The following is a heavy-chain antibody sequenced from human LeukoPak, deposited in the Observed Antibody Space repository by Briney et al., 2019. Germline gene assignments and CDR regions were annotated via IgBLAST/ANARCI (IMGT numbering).Heavy chain of an antibody. Sequence: GGSLRLSCAASGFTFSSYAMSWVRQAPGKGLEWVSAISGSGGSTYYADSVKGRFTISRDNSKITLYLQMNSLTAEDTAIYYCAKDPAAAGYFDYWGQGTLVTVSS. J-gene: IGHJ4*02. CDR1: GFTFSSYA. CDR2: ISGSGGST. CDR3: AKDPAAAGYFDY. V-gene: IGHV3-23*01. D-gene: IGHD6-13*01.